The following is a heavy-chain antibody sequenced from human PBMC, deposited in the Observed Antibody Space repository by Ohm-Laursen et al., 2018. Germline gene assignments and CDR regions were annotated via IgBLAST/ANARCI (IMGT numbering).Heavy chain of an antibody. CDR2: IKQDESEK. V-gene: IGHV3-7*01. J-gene: IGHJ6*02. CDR1: GFTFSSYS. CDR3: ARDFRREYCSGGSCYNGLDV. Sequence: SLRLSCAASGFTFSSYSMNWVRQAPGKGLEWVANIKQDESEKLYLDSVKGRFTVSRNNPKNSLFLEMNRLRVEDTGVYYCARDFRREYCSGGSCYNGLDVWGQGTTVTVSS. D-gene: IGHD2-15*01.